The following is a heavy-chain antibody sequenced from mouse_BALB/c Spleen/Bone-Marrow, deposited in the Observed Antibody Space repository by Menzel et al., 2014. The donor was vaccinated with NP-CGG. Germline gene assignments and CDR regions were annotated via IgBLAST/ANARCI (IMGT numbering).Heavy chain of an antibody. V-gene: IGHV1S81*02. CDR3: TRRSLLSDYYSRDY. D-gene: IGHD2-10*01. CDR1: GYTFTSYY. J-gene: IGHJ4*01. Sequence: VKLMESGAELVKPGASVKLSCKASGYTFTSYYLYWVKQRPGQGLEWIGEINPSNGGTNFNERFKSKASLTVDKSSSTAYMQLNSLTSEDSAVYYCTRRSLLSDYYSRDYWGQGTSGTVSS. CDR2: INPSNGGT.